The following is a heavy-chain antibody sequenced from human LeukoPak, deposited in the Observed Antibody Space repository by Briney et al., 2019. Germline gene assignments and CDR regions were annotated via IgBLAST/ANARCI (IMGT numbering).Heavy chain of an antibody. CDR3: ARSPYDFWSGLNWFDP. J-gene: IGHJ5*02. D-gene: IGHD3-3*01. V-gene: IGHV4-34*01. Sequence: SETLSLTCAVYGGSFSGYYWSWIRQPPGKGLEWIGEINHSGSTNYNPSLKSRVTISVDTSKNQFSLKLSSVTAADTAVYYCARSPYDFWSGLNWFDPWGQGTLVTVSS. CDR2: INHSGST. CDR1: GGSFSGYY.